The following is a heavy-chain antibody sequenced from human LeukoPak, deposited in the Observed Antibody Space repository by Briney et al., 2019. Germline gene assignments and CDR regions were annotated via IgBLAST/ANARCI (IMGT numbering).Heavy chain of an antibody. V-gene: IGHV3-48*02. J-gene: IGHJ4*02. CDR3: ARGYGEYDSSGYYYGVFDY. CDR1: GFTFSSYS. D-gene: IGHD3-22*01. CDR2: ISSSSSTI. Sequence: GGSLRLSCAASGFTFSSYSMNWVRQAPGEGLEWVSYISSSSSTIYYADSVKGRFTISRDNAKNSLYLQMNSLRDEDTAVYYCARGYGEYDSSGYYYGVFDYWGQGTLITVSS.